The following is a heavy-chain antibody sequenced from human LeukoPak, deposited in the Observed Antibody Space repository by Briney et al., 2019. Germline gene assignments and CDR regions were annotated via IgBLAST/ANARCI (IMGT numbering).Heavy chain of an antibody. Sequence: ASVKVSCKASGSTFNGHYLHWVRQAPGQGLEWVGWINPNSAGTNYAHRFRGRVTMTWDTSINTGYMEVSGLTSDDTAVYYCALSSKDSVLVPTAQEGFDSWGQGTLVTVSS. CDR1: GSTFNGHY. D-gene: IGHD2-2*01. J-gene: IGHJ4*02. CDR3: ALSSKDSVLVPTAQEGFDS. V-gene: IGHV1-2*02. CDR2: INPNSAGT.